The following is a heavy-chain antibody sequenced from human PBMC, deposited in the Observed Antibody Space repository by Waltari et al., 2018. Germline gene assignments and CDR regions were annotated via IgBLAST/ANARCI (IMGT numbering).Heavy chain of an antibody. J-gene: IGHJ6*03. V-gene: IGHV4-34*01. CDR2: INQSGST. CDR1: GGSFSNYY. CDR3: AGLRFNYYYYYHMDV. D-gene: IGHD3-10*01. Sequence: QVQLQQWGAGLLKPSETLSLTCAVSGGSFSNYYWSWIRQSPGKGLEGIGEINQSGSTNVNPSLKSRVTILLDTARNHFSLKVRSVTAADAAVYYCAGLRFNYYYYYHMDVWGNGTTVTVSS.